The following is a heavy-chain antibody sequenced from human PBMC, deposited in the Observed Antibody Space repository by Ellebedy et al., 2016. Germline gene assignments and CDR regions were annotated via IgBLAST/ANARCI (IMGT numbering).Heavy chain of an antibody. J-gene: IGHJ6*02. CDR1: GFTFSSYG. CDR3: ARGHYGLDV. CDR2: IWYDGSNK. V-gene: IGHV3-33*01. Sequence: GGSLRLSXAASGFTFSSYGMHWVRQAPGKGLEWVAVIWYDGSNKYYADSVKGRFTISRDNSKNTLYLQMNSLRAEDTAVYYCARGHYGLDVWGQGTTVTVSS.